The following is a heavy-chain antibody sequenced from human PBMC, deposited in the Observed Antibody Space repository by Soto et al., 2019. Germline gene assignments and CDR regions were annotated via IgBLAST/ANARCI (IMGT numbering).Heavy chain of an antibody. CDR3: ARLSHDYYGMDV. V-gene: IGHV4-39*01. CDR2: IYYSGST. CDR1: GGSISSSSYY. Sequence: LSLTCTVSGGSISSSSYYWGWIRQPPGKGLEWIGSIYYSGSTYYNPSLKSRVTISVDTSKNQFSLKLSSVTAADTAVYYCARLSHDYYGMDVWGQGTTVTVSS. J-gene: IGHJ6*02.